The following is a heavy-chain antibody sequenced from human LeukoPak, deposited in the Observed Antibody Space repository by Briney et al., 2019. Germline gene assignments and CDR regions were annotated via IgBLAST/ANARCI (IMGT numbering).Heavy chain of an antibody. CDR2: INPNSGGT. D-gene: IGHD3-22*01. Sequence: ASVKVSCKASGYTFTGYYMHWVRQAPGQGLEWMGWINPNSGGTNYAQKFQGRVTMTRDTSISTAYMELSRLRSDDTAVYYCARVEYAHYYDSSGYWSYWGQGTLVTVSS. CDR3: ARVEYAHYYDSSGYWSY. J-gene: IGHJ4*02. V-gene: IGHV1-2*02. CDR1: GYTFTGYY.